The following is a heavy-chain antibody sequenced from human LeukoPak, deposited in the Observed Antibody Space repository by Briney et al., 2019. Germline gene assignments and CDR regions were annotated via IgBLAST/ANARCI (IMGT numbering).Heavy chain of an antibody. CDR2: IYYSGST. D-gene: IGHD2-2*01. J-gene: IGHJ6*03. V-gene: IGHV4-59*01. CDR3: ASVVVVPAASHYYYYYMDV. CDR1: GGSISSYY. Sequence: SETLSLTCTVSGGSISSYYWSWIRQPPGKGLDWIGYIYYSGSTNYNPSLKSRVTISVDTSKNQFSLKLSSVTAADTAVYYCASVVVVPAASHYYYYYMDVWGKGTTVTVSS.